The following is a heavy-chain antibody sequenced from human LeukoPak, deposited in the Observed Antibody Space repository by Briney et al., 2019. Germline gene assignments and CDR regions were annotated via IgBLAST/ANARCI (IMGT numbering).Heavy chain of an antibody. D-gene: IGHD6-19*01. V-gene: IGHV3-23*01. J-gene: IGHJ4*02. CDR2: ISGSGSTT. CDR3: AKGTSTYSSGSFDY. Sequence: SGGSLRLSCAASGFTFSSYWLHWVRQAPGKGLEWVISISGSGSTTFYADSVKGRFTISRDNSNNMLYLQMTSLRAEDTAVYYCAKGTSTYSSGSFDYWGRGTLVTVSS. CDR1: GFTFSSYW.